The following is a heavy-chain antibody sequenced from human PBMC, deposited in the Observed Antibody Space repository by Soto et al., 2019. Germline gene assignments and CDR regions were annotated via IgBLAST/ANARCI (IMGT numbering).Heavy chain of an antibody. CDR3: ASRTLVRGYY. Sequence: QVQLQQWGAGLLKPSETLSLTCAVYGGSFSGYYWSWIRQPPGKGLEWIGEINHSGSTNYNPSLXXXXXXXXXXXXXXXXXXXXXVXAADTAVYYCASRTLVRGYYWGQGTLVTVSS. D-gene: IGHD3-22*01. CDR1: GGSFSGYY. CDR2: INHSGST. J-gene: IGHJ4*02. V-gene: IGHV4-34*01.